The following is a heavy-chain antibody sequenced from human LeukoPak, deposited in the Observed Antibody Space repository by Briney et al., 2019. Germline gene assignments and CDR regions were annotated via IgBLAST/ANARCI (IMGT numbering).Heavy chain of an antibody. CDR2: INPNSGGT. CDR3: GRGIVGATVAWSDY. D-gene: IGHD1-26*01. J-gene: IGHJ4*02. V-gene: IGHV1-2*02. Sequence: GASVKVSCKAFGYTFTGYYIHWVRQAPGQGLEWMGWINPNSGGTNYAQKFQGRVTMTRDTSISTAYMELSRLRSDDTAVYYCGRGIVGATVAWSDYWGQGTLVTVSS. CDR1: GYTFTGYY.